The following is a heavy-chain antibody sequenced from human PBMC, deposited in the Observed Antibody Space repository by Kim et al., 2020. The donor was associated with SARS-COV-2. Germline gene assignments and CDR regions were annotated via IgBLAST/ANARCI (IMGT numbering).Heavy chain of an antibody. CDR3: AGGGGGSYFGAFDY. J-gene: IGHJ4*02. V-gene: IGHV3-30*01. Sequence: YVDSGTGRFTIPRNNSQNTLYLQMNSLAAEDTALYYCAGGGGGSYFGAFDYWGQGTLVTVSS. D-gene: IGHD1-26*01.